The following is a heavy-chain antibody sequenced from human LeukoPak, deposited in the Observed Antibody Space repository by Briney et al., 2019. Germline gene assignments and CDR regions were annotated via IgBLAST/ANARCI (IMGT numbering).Heavy chain of an antibody. Sequence: ASVKLSCKVSGYTLTELSMHWVRQAPGKGLEWMGGFDPEDGETIYAQKFQGRVTMTEDTSTDTAYMELSSLRSEDTAVYYCAPLKGYSYGWDYWGQGTLVTVSS. D-gene: IGHD5-18*01. CDR1: GYTLTELS. J-gene: IGHJ4*02. CDR3: APLKGYSYGWDY. V-gene: IGHV1-24*01. CDR2: FDPEDGET.